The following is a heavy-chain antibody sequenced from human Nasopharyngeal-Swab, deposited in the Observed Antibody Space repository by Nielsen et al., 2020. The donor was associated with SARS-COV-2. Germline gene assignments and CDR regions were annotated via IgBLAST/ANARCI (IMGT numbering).Heavy chain of an antibody. Sequence: SETLSLTCAVYGGSFSGYYWSWIRQPPGKGLEWIGEINHSGSTNYNPSLKSRVTISVDTSKNQFSLKLSSVTAADTAVYYCARENDYADEYYFDYWGQGTLVTVSS. CDR1: GGSFSGYY. CDR2: INHSGST. V-gene: IGHV4-34*01. J-gene: IGHJ4*02. D-gene: IGHD4-17*01. CDR3: ARENDYADEYYFDY.